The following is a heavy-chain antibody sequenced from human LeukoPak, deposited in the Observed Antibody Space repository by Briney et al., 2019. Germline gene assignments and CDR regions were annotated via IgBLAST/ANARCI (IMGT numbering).Heavy chain of an antibody. CDR2: IIPIFGTA. CDR3: ARDQGRGYSYGVLTD. V-gene: IGHV1-69*13. J-gene: IGHJ4*02. D-gene: IGHD5-18*01. Sequence: ASVKVSCKASGGTFISYAISWVRQAPGQGLEWMGGIIPIFGTANYAQKFQGRVTITADESTSTAYMELSSLRSEDTAVYYCARDQGRGYSYGVLTDWGQGTLVTVSS. CDR1: GGTFISYA.